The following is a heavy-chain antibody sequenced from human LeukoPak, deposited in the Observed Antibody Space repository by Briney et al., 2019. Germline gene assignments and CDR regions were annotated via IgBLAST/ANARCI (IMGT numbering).Heavy chain of an antibody. D-gene: IGHD5-12*01. J-gene: IGHJ4*02. V-gene: IGHV4-38-2*01. CDR3: ARRGGYDFSYDY. Sequence: PSETLSLTCAVSGYSISSGYCWGWVRQPPGKGLEWIGSINRRGITNYSPSLQSRVLISLDTSRNEVSLELTSVTTADTAVYYCARRGGYDFSYDYWGQGILVTVSS. CDR2: INRRGIT. CDR1: GYSISSGYC.